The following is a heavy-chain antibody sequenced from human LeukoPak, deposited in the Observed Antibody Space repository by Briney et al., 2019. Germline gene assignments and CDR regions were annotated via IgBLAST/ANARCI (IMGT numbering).Heavy chain of an antibody. D-gene: IGHD3-22*01. J-gene: IGHJ4*02. Sequence: GGSLRLSCAASGFTFSSYSMNWVRQAPGKGLEWVSYISSSSSTIYYADSVKGRFTISRDNAKNSLYLQMNSLRAEDTAVYYCARDYSLSSGHYHYWGQGTLVTVSS. CDR3: ARDYSLSSGHYHY. V-gene: IGHV3-48*01. CDR2: ISSSSSTI. CDR1: GFTFSSYS.